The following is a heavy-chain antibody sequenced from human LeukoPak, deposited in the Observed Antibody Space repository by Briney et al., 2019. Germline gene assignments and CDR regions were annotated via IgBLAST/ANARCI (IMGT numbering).Heavy chain of an antibody. Sequence: GGSLRLSCAASGFTFDDYAMHWVRQAPGKGLEWVSGISWNSGSIGYADSVKGRFTISRDNAKNSLYLQMNSLRAEDTAVYYCARETGGIAAAGTASMDVWGKGTTVTVSS. J-gene: IGHJ6*03. CDR2: ISWNSGSI. V-gene: IGHV3-9*01. CDR3: ARETGGIAAAGTASMDV. CDR1: GFTFDDYA. D-gene: IGHD6-13*01.